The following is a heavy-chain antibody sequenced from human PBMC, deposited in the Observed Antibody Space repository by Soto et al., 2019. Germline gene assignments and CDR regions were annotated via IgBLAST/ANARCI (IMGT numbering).Heavy chain of an antibody. CDR3: ARDRGLYDYPPGYYGMDV. CDR1: GFTFSSYA. V-gene: IGHV3-30-3*01. CDR2: ISYDGSNK. Sequence: QVQLVESGGGVVQPGRSLRLSCAASGFTFSSYAMHWVRQAPGKGLEWVAVISYDGSNKYYADSVKGRFTISRDNSKNTLYLQMNSLRSEDTAVYYCARDRGLYDYPPGYYGMDVWGQGTTVTVSS. J-gene: IGHJ6*02. D-gene: IGHD3-16*01.